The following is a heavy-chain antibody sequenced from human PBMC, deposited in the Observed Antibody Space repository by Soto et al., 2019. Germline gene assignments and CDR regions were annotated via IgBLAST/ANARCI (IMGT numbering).Heavy chain of an antibody. V-gene: IGHV3-21*01. D-gene: IGHD3-22*01. CDR2: ISGSGIYT. CDR1: GFTFNNYN. J-gene: IGHJ4*02. Sequence: EVQLVESGGGLVKPGGSLRLSCAASGFTFNNYNINWVRQAPGKGLEWVSFISGSGIYTYYADSVKGRFTISRDNAKNSVYLQMNRLRAEDTAMYYCGRDIWGDSSGYYLRTAFDYRGQGTLVTVSS. CDR3: GRDIWGDSSGYYLRTAFDY.